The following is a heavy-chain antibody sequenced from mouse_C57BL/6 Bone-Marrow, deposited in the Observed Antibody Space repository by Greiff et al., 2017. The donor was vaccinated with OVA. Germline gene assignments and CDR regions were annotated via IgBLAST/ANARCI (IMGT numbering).Heavy chain of an antibody. V-gene: IGHV14-1*01. J-gene: IGHJ4*01. CDR1: GFNIKDYY. CDR2: IDPEDGDT. Sequence: VQLQQSVAELVRPGASVKLSCTASGFNIKDYYMHWVKQRPEQGLEWIGRIDPEDGDTEYAPKFQGKATMTADTSSNTAYLQLSSLTSEDTAVYYCLLLRFYYAMDYWGQGTSVTVAS. D-gene: IGHD1-1*01. CDR3: LLLRFYYAMDY.